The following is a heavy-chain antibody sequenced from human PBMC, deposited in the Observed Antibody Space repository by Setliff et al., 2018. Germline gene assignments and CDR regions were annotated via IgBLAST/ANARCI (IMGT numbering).Heavy chain of an antibody. Sequence: ASVKVSCKASGYKFPNYGITWVRQAPGQGLEWMGWINTNTGNPSYAQGFTGRSVFSLDTSVSTAYLQISSLKAEDTAIYYCARATRFGTIKYRGDYYMDVWGKGTTVTVSS. V-gene: IGHV7-4-1*02. CDR3: ARATRFGTIKYRGDYYMDV. J-gene: IGHJ6*03. CDR1: GYKFPNYG. CDR2: INTNTGNP. D-gene: IGHD3-10*01.